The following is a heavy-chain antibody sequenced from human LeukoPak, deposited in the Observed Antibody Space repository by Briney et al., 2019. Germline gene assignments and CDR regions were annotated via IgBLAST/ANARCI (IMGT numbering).Heavy chain of an antibody. CDR3: ARGASEYYYDSSGSELGY. Sequence: PGGSLRLSCAASGFTFSDYSMNWVRQAPGKGLEWVSSISSSSSYIYYADSVKGRFTISRDNAKNSLYLQMNSLRAEDSAVYYCARGASEYYYDSSGSELGYWGQGTLVTVSS. D-gene: IGHD3-22*01. V-gene: IGHV3-21*01. CDR2: ISSSSSYI. CDR1: GFTFSDYS. J-gene: IGHJ4*02.